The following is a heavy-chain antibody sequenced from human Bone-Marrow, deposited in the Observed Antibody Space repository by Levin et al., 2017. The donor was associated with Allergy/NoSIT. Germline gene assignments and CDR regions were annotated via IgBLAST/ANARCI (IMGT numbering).Heavy chain of an antibody. J-gene: IGHJ5*02. CDR2: IHSSGST. CDR1: GDYINGRTYY. V-gene: IGHV4-31*03. CDR3: AKGGAVAANWFDP. D-gene: IGHD2-15*01. Sequence: SETLSLTCTVSGDYINGRTYYWNWIRQRPGTGLEWIGHIHSSGSTYYRASLQSRLTMSLDASKNQFSLELTSVTAADTAIYYCAKGGAVAANWFDPWGPGILVTVSS.